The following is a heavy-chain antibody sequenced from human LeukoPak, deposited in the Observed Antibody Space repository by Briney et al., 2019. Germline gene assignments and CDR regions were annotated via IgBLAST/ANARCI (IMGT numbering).Heavy chain of an antibody. Sequence: GGSLRLSCAASGFTFSHYAMNWVRQAPGKGLEWVSYITFSGSTIYYADSVKGRFTIPRDNAKNSLYLQMNSLRAEDTAVYYCASGGQSGEALDYWGQGTLVTVSS. CDR3: ASGGQSGEALDY. CDR1: GFTFSHYA. CDR2: ITFSGSTI. J-gene: IGHJ4*02. V-gene: IGHV3-48*03. D-gene: IGHD3-16*01.